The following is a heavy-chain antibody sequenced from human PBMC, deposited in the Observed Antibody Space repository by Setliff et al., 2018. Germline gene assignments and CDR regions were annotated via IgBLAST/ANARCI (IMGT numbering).Heavy chain of an antibody. J-gene: IGHJ4*02. D-gene: IGHD2-2*01. V-gene: IGHV4-34*01. Sequence: SETLSLTCAVYGGSFSTYFWSWIRQPPGKGLEXIXEXXXXXXXXXXXSXKXXXTMSVXTSKDQFSLNLNSVTAADTAVYYFRLAHCNTTSCEEALDFWSQGTQVTVSS. CDR3: RLAHCNTTSCEEALDF. CDR1: GGSFSTYF. CDR2: XXXXXXX.